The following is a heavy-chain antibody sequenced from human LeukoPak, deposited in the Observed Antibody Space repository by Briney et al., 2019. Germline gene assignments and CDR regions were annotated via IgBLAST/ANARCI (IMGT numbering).Heavy chain of an antibody. V-gene: IGHV3-23*01. D-gene: IGHD3-22*01. CDR2: ISGSGGNT. Sequence: GGSLRLSCAASGFTFSSYAMSWVRQAPGKGLEWVSAISGSGGNTYYADSVKGRFTISRDNSKNTLYLQMNSLRAEDTAVYYCAKGYYYDSSGYFPQLYYFDYWGQGTLVTVSS. CDR1: GFTFSSYA. J-gene: IGHJ4*02. CDR3: AKGYYYDSSGYFPQLYYFDY.